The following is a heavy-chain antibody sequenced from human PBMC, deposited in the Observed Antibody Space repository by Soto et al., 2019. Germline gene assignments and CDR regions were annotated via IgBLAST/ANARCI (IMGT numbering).Heavy chain of an antibody. CDR1: GFTFSSYG. CDR2: IWYDGSNK. CDR3: AREEYSSGWFDY. Sequence: PGGSLRLSCAASGFTFSSYGMHWVRQAPGKGLEWVAVIWYDGSNKYYADSVKGRFTISRDNSKNTLYLQMNGLRAEDTAVYYCAREEYSSGWFDYWGQGTLVTVSS. J-gene: IGHJ4*02. D-gene: IGHD6-19*01. V-gene: IGHV3-33*01.